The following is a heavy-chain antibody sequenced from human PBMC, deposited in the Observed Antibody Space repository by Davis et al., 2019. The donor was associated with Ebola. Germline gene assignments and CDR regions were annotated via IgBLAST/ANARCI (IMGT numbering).Heavy chain of an antibody. J-gene: IGHJ6*02. V-gene: IGHV3-21*04. D-gene: IGHD3-3*01. CDR3: ARQGVRFLEWAHYYYYGMDV. CDR1: GGSISSSS. CDR2: ISSSSSYI. Sequence: PSETLSLTCTVSGGSISSSSYYWGWIRQAPGKGLEWVSSISSSSSYIYYADSVKGRFTISRDNAKNSLYLQMNSLRAEDTAVYYCARQGVRFLEWAHYYYYGMDVWGQGTTVTVSS.